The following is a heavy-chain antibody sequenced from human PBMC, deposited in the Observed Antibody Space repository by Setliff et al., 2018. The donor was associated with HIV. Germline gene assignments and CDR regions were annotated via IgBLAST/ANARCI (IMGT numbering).Heavy chain of an antibody. V-gene: IGHV3-74*01. Sequence: GSLRLSCTAAGFTFSNYYMHWVRQAPGKGLVWVSHINGDGTNTVYADSVKGRFTISRDNAKSTLYLQMDSLRAEDTAVYYCARVDSSGRYGRFDYWGQGTLVTVSS. J-gene: IGHJ4*02. D-gene: IGHD6-19*01. CDR1: GFTFSNYY. CDR3: ARVDSSGRYGRFDY. CDR2: INGDGTNT.